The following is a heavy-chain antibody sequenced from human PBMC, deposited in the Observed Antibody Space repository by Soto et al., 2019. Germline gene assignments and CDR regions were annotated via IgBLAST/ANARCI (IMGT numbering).Heavy chain of an antibody. J-gene: IGHJ1*01. CDR3: ARLQNKSPHN. Sequence: EVQLVESGGGLVQPGGSLRLSCVASGFTFSSYWMHWVRQAPGKGLVWVSSISNDGSSTSYADPVKGRFTISRDNAKNTLYVEMNSVRDEATAVYDCARLQNKSPHNWGQGTLVIVSP. CDR1: GFTFSSYW. CDR2: ISNDGSST. V-gene: IGHV3-74*01.